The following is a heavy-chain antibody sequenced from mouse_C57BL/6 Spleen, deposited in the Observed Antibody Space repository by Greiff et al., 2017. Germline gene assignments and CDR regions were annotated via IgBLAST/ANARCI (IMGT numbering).Heavy chain of an antibody. CDR2: IRNKANGYKT. V-gene: IGHV7-3*01. J-gene: IGHJ3*01. CDR1: GFTFTDYY. CDR3: ARYNPWFAY. Sequence: DVQLVESGGGLVQPGGSLSLSCAASGFTFTDYYMSWVRQPPGKALEWLGFIRNKANGYKTEYSASVKGRFTISRDNSQSILYLHMSALRAEDSATYYCARYNPWFAYWGQGTLVTVSA.